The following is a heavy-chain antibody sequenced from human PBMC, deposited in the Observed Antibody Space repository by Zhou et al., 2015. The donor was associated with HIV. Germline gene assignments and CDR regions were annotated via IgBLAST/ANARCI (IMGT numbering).Heavy chain of an antibody. J-gene: IGHJ4*02. D-gene: IGHD6-13*01. CDR2: ISSSSTYI. CDR1: GFTFDDYA. V-gene: IGHV3-21*01. CDR3: ARDISWYTDY. Sequence: VQLVESGGGLVQPGRSLRLSCAASGFTFDDYAMHWVRQASGKGLEWVSYISSSSTYIYYTDSVKGRFTISRDNAKNSLYLQMNSLRAEDTAVYYCARDISWYTDYWGQGTLVTVSS.